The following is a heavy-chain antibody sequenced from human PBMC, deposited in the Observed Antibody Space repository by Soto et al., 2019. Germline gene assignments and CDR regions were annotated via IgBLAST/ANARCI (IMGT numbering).Heavy chain of an antibody. D-gene: IGHD2-2*01. J-gene: IGHJ4*02. CDR2: IYFSGST. Sequence: PSETLSLTCSVSGGSISNSRYYWGWIRQPPGKELEWIGHIYFSGSTYHNPSLKSRVTMSVDTSKNQFSLKLASVTAADTAVYFCPGHSNPPVTLVPALPDSWGQGTPVTVSS. CDR1: GGSISNSRYY. CDR3: PGHSNPPVTLVPALPDS. V-gene: IGHV4-39*01.